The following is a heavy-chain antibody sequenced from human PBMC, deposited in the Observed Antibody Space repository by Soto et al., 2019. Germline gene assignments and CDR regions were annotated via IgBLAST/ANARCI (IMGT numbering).Heavy chain of an antibody. Sequence: PSETLSLTCTVSGGSISPYYWSWIRQPPGKGLEWIEYIYYRGNTNYNPSFKSRVTISVDTSKNQFSLRLSSVTAADTALYYCARHPGYYDVLTGYSTYYFDSWGQGTLVTVSS. V-gene: IGHV4-59*08. CDR3: ARHPGYYDVLTGYSTYYFDS. CDR2: IYYRGNT. D-gene: IGHD3-9*01. CDR1: GGSISPYY. J-gene: IGHJ4*02.